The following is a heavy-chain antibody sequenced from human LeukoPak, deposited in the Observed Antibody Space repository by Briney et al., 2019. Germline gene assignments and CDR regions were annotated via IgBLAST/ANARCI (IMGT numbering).Heavy chain of an antibody. CDR3: GRGAVVGGYYYYGMDV. J-gene: IGHJ6*02. D-gene: IGHD6-19*01. CDR2: ITPSGGST. CDR1: GYTFTSYY. V-gene: IGHV1-46*01. Sequence: VASVKVSCKAFGYTFTSYYMHWVRQAPGQGLEWMGIITPSGGSTTYAQKFQGRVTMTRDTSTSTVYMELYSLRSEDTAVYYCGRGAVVGGYYYYGMDVWGQGNTVTVSS.